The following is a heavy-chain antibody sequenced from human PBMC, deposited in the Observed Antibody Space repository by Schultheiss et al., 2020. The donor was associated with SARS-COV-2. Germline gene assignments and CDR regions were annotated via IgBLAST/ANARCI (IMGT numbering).Heavy chain of an antibody. CDR1: GFTFSSYW. J-gene: IGHJ6*03. D-gene: IGHD4-11*01. V-gene: IGHV3-7*03. CDR3: TRHLTVTTLYMDV. CDR2: IKQDGSEK. Sequence: GGSLRLSCAASGFTFSSYWMSWVRQAPGKGLEWVANIKQDGSEKYYVDSVKGRFTISRDNAKNSLYLQMNSLKTEDTAVYYCTRHLTVTTLYMDVWGKGTTVTVSS.